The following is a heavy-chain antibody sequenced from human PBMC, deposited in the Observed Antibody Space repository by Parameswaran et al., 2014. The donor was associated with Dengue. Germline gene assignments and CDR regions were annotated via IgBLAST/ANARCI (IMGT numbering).Heavy chain of an antibody. CDR2: ISSSSSTI. J-gene: IGHJ4*02. CDR3: ARGEVDY. V-gene: IGHV3-48*02. Sequence: KWIRQPPGKGLEWVSYISSSSSTIYYADSVKGRFTISRDNAKNSLYLQMNSLRDEDTAVYYCARGEVDYWGQGTLVTVSS.